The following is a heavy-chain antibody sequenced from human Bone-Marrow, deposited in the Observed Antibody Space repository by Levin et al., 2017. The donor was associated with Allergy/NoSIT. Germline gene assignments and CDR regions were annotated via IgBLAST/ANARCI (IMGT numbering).Heavy chain of an antibody. CDR2: ISSNGNTI. CDR3: AKSEGRAVRTIDY. Sequence: GGSLRLSCAASGFIFSDYYMSWIRQAPGKGLEWLSYISSNGNTIQYADSVKGRVIISRDNSQDTLYLQMTNLRAEDTAIYYCAKSEGRAVRTIDYWVQGTLVTVTS. J-gene: IGHJ4*02. CDR1: GFIFSDYY. D-gene: IGHD1-1*01. V-gene: IGHV3-11*01.